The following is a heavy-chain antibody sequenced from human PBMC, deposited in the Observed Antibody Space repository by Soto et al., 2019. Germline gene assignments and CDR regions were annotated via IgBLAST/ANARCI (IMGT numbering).Heavy chain of an antibody. D-gene: IGHD1-26*01. V-gene: IGHV1-18*01. CDR3: ARERQWEPRPY. J-gene: IGHJ4*02. Sequence: QVQLVQSGGEVKKPGASVKVSCKTFGYTFTNYGITWVRQAPGQGLEWIGWSSGYNSNTDYAQKFQVRVTMTKDTPTGTADMELRRLRVDDTAIYCCARERQWEPRPYWGQGTPGVVSS. CDR1: GYTFTNYG. CDR2: SSGYNSNT.